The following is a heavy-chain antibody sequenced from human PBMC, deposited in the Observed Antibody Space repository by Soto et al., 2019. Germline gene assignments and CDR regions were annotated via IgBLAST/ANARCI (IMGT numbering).Heavy chain of an antibody. D-gene: IGHD2-21*02. Sequence: QVQLMQSGAEVKKPGASVKVSCKASGDTFTDYYIHWVRQAPGQGLEWMGTVNPSGGHTTYAQHFLGRATMARDTSTSPLSMELTSLTSDDTAIYYCARGGHVVVVTAALDYWGQGTLVTVSS. V-gene: IGHV1-46*01. CDR3: ARGGHVVVVTAALDY. CDR2: VNPSGGHT. CDR1: GDTFTDYY. J-gene: IGHJ4*02.